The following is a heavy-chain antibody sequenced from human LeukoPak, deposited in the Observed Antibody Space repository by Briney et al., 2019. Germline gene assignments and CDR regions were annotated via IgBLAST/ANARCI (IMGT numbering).Heavy chain of an antibody. D-gene: IGHD5-18*01. Sequence: PSETLSLTCTFSGGSISSYHWNWIRQPPGKGLEWIGYMYYTGVSNYNPSLKSRVAISVDSSKNQFSLKVTSVTAADTAIYYCTTIKRGDIFGYFDFWGQGAVVTVSS. CDR1: GGSISSYH. V-gene: IGHV4-59*01. CDR2: MYYTGVS. J-gene: IGHJ4*02. CDR3: TTIKRGDIFGYFDF.